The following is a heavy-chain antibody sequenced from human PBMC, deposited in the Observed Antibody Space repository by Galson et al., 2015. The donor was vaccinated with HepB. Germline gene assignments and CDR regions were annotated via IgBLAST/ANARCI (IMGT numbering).Heavy chain of an antibody. CDR3: ARDRVGYCYGMDV. Sequence: SVKVSCKASGYTFTGYYMHWVRQAPGQGLEWMGWINPNSGGTNYAQKFQGWVTMTRDTSISTAYMELSRLRSDDTAVYYCARDRVGYCYGMDVWGQGTTVTVSS. CDR1: GYTFTGYY. J-gene: IGHJ6*02. D-gene: IGHD1-26*01. CDR2: INPNSGGT. V-gene: IGHV1-2*04.